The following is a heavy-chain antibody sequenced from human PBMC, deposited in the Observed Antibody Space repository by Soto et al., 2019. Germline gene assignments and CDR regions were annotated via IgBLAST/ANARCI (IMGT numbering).Heavy chain of an antibody. CDR1: GYSISGDNW. CDR2: VSSSGGT. J-gene: IGHJ4*02. V-gene: IGHV4-28*01. Sequence: QVQLRESGPGLVKPSDTLSLTCAVSGYSISGDNWWGWIRQSPRKGLEWIGYVSSSGGTHYSPSLGSRVTMSVDTSRNQFSLKLTSVTAVDTAIYYCVRKTGGYCHFDDWGQGTLVSVSS. D-gene: IGHD2-8*02. CDR3: VRKTGGYCHFDD.